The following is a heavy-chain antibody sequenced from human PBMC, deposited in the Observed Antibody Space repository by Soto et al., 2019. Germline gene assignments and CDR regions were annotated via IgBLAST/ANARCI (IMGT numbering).Heavy chain of an antibody. CDR3: ARHARGRDYSGSYHFDY. J-gene: IGHJ4*02. CDR1: GGSISSSSYY. V-gene: IGHV4-39*01. Sequence: QLQLQESGPGLVKPSETLSLTCTVSGGSISSSSYYWGWIRQPPGKGLEWIGSIYYSGSTYYNPSLKSRVTISVDTSKNQFSLKLSSVTAADTAVYYCARHARGRDYSGSYHFDYWGQGTLVTVSS. D-gene: IGHD1-26*01. CDR2: IYYSGST.